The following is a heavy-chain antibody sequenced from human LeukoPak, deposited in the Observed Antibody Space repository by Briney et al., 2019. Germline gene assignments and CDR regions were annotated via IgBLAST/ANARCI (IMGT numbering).Heavy chain of an antibody. CDR1: GYTFTSYA. CDR3: AREENYYYYMDV. J-gene: IGHJ6*03. V-gene: IGHV1-3*01. Sequence: GASVKVSCKASGYTFTSYAMHWVRQAPGQRLEWMGWINAGNGNTKYSQEFQGRVTMTRDTSISTAYMELSRLRSDDTAVYYCAREENYYYYMDVWGKGTTVTVSS. CDR2: INAGNGNT.